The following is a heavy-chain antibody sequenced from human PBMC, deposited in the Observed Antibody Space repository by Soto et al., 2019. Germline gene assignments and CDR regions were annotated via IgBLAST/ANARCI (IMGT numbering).Heavy chain of an antibody. V-gene: IGHV1-2*04. CDR2: INPNSGGT. Sequence: ASVKVSCKASGYTFTGYYMHWVRQAPGQGLEWMGWINPNSGGTNYAQKFQGWVTMTRDTSISTAYMELSRLRSDDTAVYYCARGRYYGSGSYYTDAFDIWGQGTMVTVSS. J-gene: IGHJ3*02. D-gene: IGHD3-10*01. CDR3: ARGRYYGSGSYYTDAFDI. CDR1: GYTFTGYY.